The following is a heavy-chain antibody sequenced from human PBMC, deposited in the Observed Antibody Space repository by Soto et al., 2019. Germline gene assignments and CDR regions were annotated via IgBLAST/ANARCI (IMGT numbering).Heavy chain of an antibody. CDR1: GYSFTSYW. CDR3: ATLAFYGSGSYHNFDY. D-gene: IGHD3-10*01. V-gene: IGHV5-10-1*01. CDR2: IDPSDSYT. J-gene: IGHJ4*02. Sequence: GESLKISCKGSGYSFTSYWIGWVRQMPGKGLEWMGRIDPSDSYTNYSPSFQGHVTISADKSISTAYLQWSSLKASDTAMYYCATLAFYGSGSYHNFDYWGQGTLVTVSS.